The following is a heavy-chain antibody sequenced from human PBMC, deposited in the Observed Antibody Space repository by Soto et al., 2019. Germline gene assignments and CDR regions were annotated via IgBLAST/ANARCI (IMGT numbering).Heavy chain of an antibody. J-gene: IGHJ4*02. Sequence: SDTLSLTCTVSGGSISSGDYYWSWIRQPPGKGLEWIGYIYYSGSTYYNPSLKSRVTISVDTSKNQFSLKLSSVTAADTAVYYCARDNRGYSGYETYWGQGTLVTVSS. CDR3: ARDNRGYSGYETY. CDR1: GGSISSGDYY. V-gene: IGHV4-30-4*02. D-gene: IGHD5-12*01. CDR2: IYYSGST.